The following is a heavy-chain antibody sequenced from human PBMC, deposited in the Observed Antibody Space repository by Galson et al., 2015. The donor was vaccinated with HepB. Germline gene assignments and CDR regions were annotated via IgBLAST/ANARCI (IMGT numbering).Heavy chain of an antibody. CDR2: ISSTTSYI. CDR3: ARAPSPYYYYGMDV. J-gene: IGHJ6*02. CDR1: GFTFSSYS. V-gene: IGHV3-21*01. Sequence: SLRLSCAAFGFTFSSYSMNWVRQAPGKGLEWVSSISSTTSYIYYADSVKGRFTISRDNANNSLYLQMNSLRADDTAVYYCARAPSPYYYYGMDVWGQGTTVTVSS.